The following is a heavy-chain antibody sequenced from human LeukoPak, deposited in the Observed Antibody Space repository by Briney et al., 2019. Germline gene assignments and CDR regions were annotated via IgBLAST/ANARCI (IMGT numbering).Heavy chain of an antibody. CDR3: ARRRSGTSSEFDP. V-gene: IGHV4-61*08. D-gene: IGHD6-6*01. CDR2: IYYSGST. CDR1: GGSISSGGYY. J-gene: IGHJ5*02. Sequence: SETLSLTCTVSGGSISSGGYYWSWIRQPPGKGLEWIGYIYYSGSTTYNPSLKSRVTISVDTSKNQFSLKLSSVTAADTAVYYCARRRSGTSSEFDPWGQGTLVTVSS.